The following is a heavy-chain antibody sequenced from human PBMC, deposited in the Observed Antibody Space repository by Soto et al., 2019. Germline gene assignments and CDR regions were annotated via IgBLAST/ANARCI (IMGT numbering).Heavy chain of an antibody. D-gene: IGHD2-15*01. Sequence: QVQLQESGPGLVKHSETLSLTCTVSGGSITTYYWSWIRQSPGRGLEWIGYIHHSGATNYNPSLKGRVTMSVATSKNQFSLTLSSVTAADTAVYFCAREKGTDGYDNTPGGMDFWGPGTLVTVSS. CDR1: GGSITTYY. CDR3: AREKGTDGYDNTPGGMDF. J-gene: IGHJ4*02. V-gene: IGHV4-59*01. CDR2: IHHSGAT.